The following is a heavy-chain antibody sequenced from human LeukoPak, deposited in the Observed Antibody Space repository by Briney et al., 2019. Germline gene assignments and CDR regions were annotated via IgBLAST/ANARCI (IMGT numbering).Heavy chain of an antibody. CDR2: ISSSGSTI. CDR1: GFTFSSYE. J-gene: IGHJ4*02. CDR3: ARAGYTSGWDY. D-gene: IGHD6-19*01. V-gene: IGHV3-48*03. Sequence: GGSLRLSCAASGFTFSSYEMNWVRQAPGKGLEWVSYISSSGSTIYYADSVKGRFTISRDNAENSLYLQMNSLRGEDTAVYFCARAGYTSGWDYWGQGTLVTVSS.